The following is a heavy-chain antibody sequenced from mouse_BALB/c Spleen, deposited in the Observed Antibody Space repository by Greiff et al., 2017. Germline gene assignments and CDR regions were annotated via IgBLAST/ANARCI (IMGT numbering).Heavy chain of an antibody. V-gene: IGHV1-31*01. CDR1: GYSFTGYY. Sequence: VQLQQSGPELVKPGASVKISCKASGYSFTGYYMHWVKQSHVKSLEWIGRINPYNGATSYNQNFKDKASLTVDKSSSTAYMQLSSLTSEDSAVYYCARLGGAMDYWGQGTSVTVSS. CDR3: ARLGGAMDY. CDR2: INPYNGAT. J-gene: IGHJ4*01.